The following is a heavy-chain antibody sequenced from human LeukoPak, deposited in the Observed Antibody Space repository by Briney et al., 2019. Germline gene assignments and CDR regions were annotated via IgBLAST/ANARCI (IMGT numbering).Heavy chain of an antibody. J-gene: IGHJ5*02. V-gene: IGHV3-7*01. CDR1: GFTFSNAW. Sequence: GGSLRLSCAASGFTFSNAWMSWVRQAPGKGLEWVANIKQDGSEKYYVDSVKGRFTISRDNAKNSLYLQMNSLRDEDTAVYYCARESGYHGSGFDPWGQGTLVTVSS. CDR2: IKQDGSEK. CDR3: ARESGYHGSGFDP. D-gene: IGHD3-10*01.